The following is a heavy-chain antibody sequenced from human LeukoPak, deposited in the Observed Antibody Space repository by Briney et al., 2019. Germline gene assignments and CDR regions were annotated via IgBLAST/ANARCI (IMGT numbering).Heavy chain of an antibody. J-gene: IGHJ6*02. D-gene: IGHD2-2*01. CDR3: ATVLFPAAMVNYCYGMDV. V-gene: IGHV1-24*01. CDR2: FDPEDGET. Sequence: ASVKVSCKVSGYTLTELSMHWVRQAPGKGLEWMGGFDPEDGETIYAQKFQGRVTMTEDTSTDTAYMELSSLRSEDTAVYYCATVLFPAAMVNYCYGMDVWGQGTTVTVSS. CDR1: GYTLTELS.